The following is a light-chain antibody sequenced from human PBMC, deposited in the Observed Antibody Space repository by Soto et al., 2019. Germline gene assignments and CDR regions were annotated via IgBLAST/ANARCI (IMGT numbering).Light chain of an antibody. J-gene: IGLJ2*01. Sequence: SYELTQPPSLSVSPGQTATITCSGDKLGDVYACWYQQKAGQSPVLVIYQEARRPSGIPERFSGSNSGTTATLTITGTQADDEGDYYCQAWDNTAGVVFGGGTKVTVL. V-gene: IGLV3-1*01. CDR1: KLGDVY. CDR2: QEA. CDR3: QAWDNTAGVV.